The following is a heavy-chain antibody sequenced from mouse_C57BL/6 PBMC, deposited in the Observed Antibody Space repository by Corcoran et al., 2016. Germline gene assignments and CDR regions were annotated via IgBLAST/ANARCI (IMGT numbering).Heavy chain of an antibody. CDR2: INTYSGVP. V-gene: IGHV9-3*01. J-gene: IGHJ1*03. Sequence: QIQLVQSGPELKKPGETVKISCKASGYTFTTYGMSWVKQAPGKGLKWMGWINTYSGVPTYADDFKGRFAFSLETSASTAYLQINNLKNEDTATYFCARARGWYFDVWGTGPRSPSPQ. CDR3: ARARGWYFDV. CDR1: GYTFTTYG.